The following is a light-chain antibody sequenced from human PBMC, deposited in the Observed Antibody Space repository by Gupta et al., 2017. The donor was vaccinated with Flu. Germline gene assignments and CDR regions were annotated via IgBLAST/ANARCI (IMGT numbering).Light chain of an antibody. CDR2: HAF. Sequence: PSFMSASVGDRVTITCRASQVISNYLAWYQQKPGKAPKLLIYHAFTMQSDVPSRFSGSGSGPEFTLTITSLQPEDLATYYCQQLNNYPPTFGQGTKVEIK. CDR1: QVISNY. CDR3: QQLNNYPPT. J-gene: IGKJ1*01. V-gene: IGKV1-9*01.